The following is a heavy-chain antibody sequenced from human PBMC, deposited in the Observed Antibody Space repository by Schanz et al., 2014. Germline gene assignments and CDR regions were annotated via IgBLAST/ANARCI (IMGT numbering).Heavy chain of an antibody. J-gene: IGHJ3*02. V-gene: IGHV3-23*01. Sequence: EVQLLESGGGLVQPGGSLRLSCAASGFTFSTYAMAWVRQAPGKGLEWVSIISGSGGNTYYADAVRGRFTISRDNSKTTVYLQMNSLRAEDTAVYYCAKGRFGELSAFDIWGQGTMVTVSS. CDR2: ISGSGGNT. CDR3: AKGRFGELSAFDI. CDR1: GFTFSTYA. D-gene: IGHD3-10*01.